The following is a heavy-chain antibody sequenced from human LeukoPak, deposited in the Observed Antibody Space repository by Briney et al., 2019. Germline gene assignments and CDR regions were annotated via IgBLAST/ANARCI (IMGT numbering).Heavy chain of an antibody. V-gene: IGHV5-51*01. D-gene: IGHD4-17*01. Sequence: PGESLQISCQGSGYRFTSYWIGWVRQMPGKGLEWMGMIYPGDSDTRYSPSFQGQVTISADKSISAAYLQWSSLKAPDTAMYYCARPIYDDYGDDSWGQGTLVTVSS. CDR2: IYPGDSDT. CDR3: ARPIYDDYGDDS. CDR1: GYRFTSYW. J-gene: IGHJ4*02.